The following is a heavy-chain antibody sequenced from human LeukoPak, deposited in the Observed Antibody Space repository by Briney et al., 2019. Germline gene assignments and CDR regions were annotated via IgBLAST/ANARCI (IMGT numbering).Heavy chain of an antibody. CDR2: INHSGST. CDR3: ASMRYYDSSGHFPLPDY. CDR1: GGSFSGYY. D-gene: IGHD3-22*01. Sequence: SETLSLTCAVYGGSFSGYYWSWIRQPPGKGLGWIGEINHSGSTNYNPSLKSRVTISVDTSKNQFSLKLSSVTAADTAVYYCASMRYYDSSGHFPLPDYWGQGTLVTVSS. V-gene: IGHV4-34*01. J-gene: IGHJ4*02.